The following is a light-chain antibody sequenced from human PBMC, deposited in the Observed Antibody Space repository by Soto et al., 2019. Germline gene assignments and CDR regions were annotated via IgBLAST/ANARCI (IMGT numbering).Light chain of an antibody. J-gene: IGKJ5*01. V-gene: IGKV3-11*01. CDR2: DAS. Sequence: DIVLTQSPATLSLSAGERATLSCRASQSVSSYLAWYQQKPGQAPRLLIYDASNRATGVPARFSGSGSGTDFTLTISSREPEDFAVYYCQQRSNRPPFTFGQGTRLEIK. CDR3: QQRSNRPPFT. CDR1: QSVSSY.